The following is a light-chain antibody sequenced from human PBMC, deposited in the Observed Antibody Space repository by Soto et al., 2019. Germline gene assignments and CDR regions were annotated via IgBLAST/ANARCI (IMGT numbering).Light chain of an antibody. CDR1: SRDVGGYNY. V-gene: IGLV2-11*01. CDR3: CSYAGGYV. Sequence: QSVLTQPRSVSGSPGQSVTISCTGTSRDVGGYNYVSWYQHHPGKAPKLMIYDVSKRPSGVPDRFSGSKSGNTASLTISGLQAEDEADYYCCSYAGGYVFGTGTQLTVL. CDR2: DVS. J-gene: IGLJ1*01.